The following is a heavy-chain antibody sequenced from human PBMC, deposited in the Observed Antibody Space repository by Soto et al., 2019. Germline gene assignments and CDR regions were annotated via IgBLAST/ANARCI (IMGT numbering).Heavy chain of an antibody. CDR3: ARVRDFWSGHPFDY. CDR1: GYTFTSYG. J-gene: IGHJ4*02. CDR2: ISAHNGNT. V-gene: IGHV1-18*01. D-gene: IGHD3-3*01. Sequence: ASVKVSCKASGYTFTSYGISWVRQATGQGLEWMGWISAHNGNTNYAQKLQGRVTVTTDTSTSTAYMELRSLRSDDTAVYYCARVRDFWSGHPFDYWGQGTLVTVSS.